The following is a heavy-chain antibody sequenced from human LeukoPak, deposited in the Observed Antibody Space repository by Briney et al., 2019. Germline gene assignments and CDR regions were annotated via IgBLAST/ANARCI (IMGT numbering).Heavy chain of an antibody. D-gene: IGHD3-10*01. J-gene: IGHJ6*02. CDR3: ARDPWYYGSGSYYNADYYYGMDV. CDR2: INPNSGGT. CDR1: GYTFTGYY. Sequence: ASVKVSCKASGYTFTGYYMHWVRQAPGQGLEWMGWINPNSGGTNYAQKFQGRVTITADKSTSTAYMELSSLRSEDTAVYYCARDPWYYGSGSYYNADYYYGMDVWGQGTTVTVSS. V-gene: IGHV1-2*02.